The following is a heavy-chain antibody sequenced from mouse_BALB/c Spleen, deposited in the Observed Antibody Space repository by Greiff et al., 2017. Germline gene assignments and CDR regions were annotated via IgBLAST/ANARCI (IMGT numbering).Heavy chain of an antibody. CDR2: ISDGGSYT. D-gene: IGHD2-3*01. V-gene: IGHV5-4*02. Sequence: EVQLVESGGGLVKPGGSLKLSCAASGFTFSDYYMYWVRQTPEKRLEWVATISDGGSYTYYPDSVKGRLTISRDNAKNNLYLQMSSRKSEDEALYYCARPYEGYYAWFAYRGQGTLDAVTA. J-gene: IGHJ3*01. CDR1: GFTFSDYY. CDR3: ARPYEGYYAWFAY.